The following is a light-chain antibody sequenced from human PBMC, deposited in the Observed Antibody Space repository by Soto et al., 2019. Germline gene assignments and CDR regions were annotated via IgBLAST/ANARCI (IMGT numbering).Light chain of an antibody. V-gene: IGKV3D-20*02. J-gene: IGKJ5*01. CDR1: QSISSSF. CDR3: QQRSNWPPIT. CDR2: GAS. Sequence: EIVLTQSPGILSLSPGERASLSCGASQSISSSFLAWYQQKPGQAPRLLIYGASSRATGIPDRFSGTGSETDFTLTISRLEPEDFAIYYCQQRSNWPPITFGQGTRLEIK.